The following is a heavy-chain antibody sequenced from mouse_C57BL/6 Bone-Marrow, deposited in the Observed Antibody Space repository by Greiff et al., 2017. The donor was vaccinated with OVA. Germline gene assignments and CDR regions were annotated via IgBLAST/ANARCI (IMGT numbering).Heavy chain of an antibody. D-gene: IGHD2-4*01. V-gene: IGHV1-18*01. CDR2: INPNNGGT. CDR1: GYTFTDYN. J-gene: IGHJ3*01. Sequence: EVQLVESGPELVKPGASVKIPCKASGYTFTDYNMDWVKQSHGKSLEWIGDINPNNGGTIYNQKFKGKATLTVDKSSSTAYMELRSLTSEDTAVYYCARGAYDYRFAYWGQGTLVTVSA. CDR3: ARGAYDYRFAY.